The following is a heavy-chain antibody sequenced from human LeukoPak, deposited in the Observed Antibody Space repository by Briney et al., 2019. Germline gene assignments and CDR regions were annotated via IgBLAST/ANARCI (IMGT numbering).Heavy chain of an antibody. CDR3: ARAYHYDFWSGSSYGMDV. CDR2: ISSSSSYI. CDR1: GFTFSSYA. J-gene: IGHJ6*02. V-gene: IGHV3-21*01. D-gene: IGHD3-3*01. Sequence: KPGGSLRLSCAASGFTFSSYAMNWVRQAPGKGLEWVSSISSSSSYIYYADSVKGRFTISRDNAKNSLYLQMNSLRAEDTAVYYCARAYHYDFWSGSSYGMDVWGQGATVTVSS.